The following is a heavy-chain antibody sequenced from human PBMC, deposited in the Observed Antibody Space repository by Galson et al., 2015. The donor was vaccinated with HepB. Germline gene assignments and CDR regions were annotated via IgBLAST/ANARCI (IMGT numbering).Heavy chain of an antibody. Sequence: SLRLSCAASGSTFSNYSMNWVRQAPGKGLEWVSYISSSSSAIYYADSVKGRFTISRDNAKNSLYLQMNSLRAEDTAVYYCAKDFHVWGSHRYQFDYWGQGTLVTVSS. CDR3: AKDFHVWGSHRYQFDY. V-gene: IGHV3-48*04. CDR2: ISSSSSAI. D-gene: IGHD3-16*02. CDR1: GSTFSNYS. J-gene: IGHJ4*02.